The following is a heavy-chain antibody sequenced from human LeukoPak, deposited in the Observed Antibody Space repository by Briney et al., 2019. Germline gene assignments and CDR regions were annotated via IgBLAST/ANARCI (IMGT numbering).Heavy chain of an antibody. Sequence: SETLSLTCAVYGGSFSGYYWSWIRQPPGKGLEWIGEINHSGSTNYNPSLKSRVTISVDTSKNQFSLKLSSVTAADTAVYYCARVRIAARPGNWYFDLWGRGTLVTVSS. CDR1: GGSFSGYY. J-gene: IGHJ2*01. V-gene: IGHV4-34*01. D-gene: IGHD6-6*01. CDR3: ARVRIAARPGNWYFDL. CDR2: INHSGST.